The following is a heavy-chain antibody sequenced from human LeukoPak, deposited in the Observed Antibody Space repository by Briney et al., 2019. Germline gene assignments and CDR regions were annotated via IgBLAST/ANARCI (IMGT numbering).Heavy chain of an antibody. CDR1: GDIVSSNSAA. V-gene: IGHV6-1*01. CDR3: ARERRVRGVQTYYFDY. Sequence: SQTLSLTCAISGDIVSSNSAAWNWIRQSPSRGLEWLGRTYYRSKWYNDYAVSVKSRITINPDTSKNQFSLQLNSVTPEDTAVYYCARERRVRGVQTYYFDYWGQGTLVTVSS. J-gene: IGHJ4*02. D-gene: IGHD3-10*01. CDR2: TYYRSKWYN.